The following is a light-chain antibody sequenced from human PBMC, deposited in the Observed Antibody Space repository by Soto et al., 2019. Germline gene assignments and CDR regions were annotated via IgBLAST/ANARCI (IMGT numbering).Light chain of an antibody. J-gene: IGLJ2*01. CDR2: SSN. Sequence: QAVVTQPPSASGSPGQRVTISCSGSSSNIGSNTVTWYQQLPGTAPKLLIYSSNQRPSGVPDRFSGSKSGTSASLAISGLQSEDEADYYCAAWDDSLSGVVFGGGTKLTVL. V-gene: IGLV1-44*01. CDR1: SSNIGSNT. CDR3: AAWDDSLSGVV.